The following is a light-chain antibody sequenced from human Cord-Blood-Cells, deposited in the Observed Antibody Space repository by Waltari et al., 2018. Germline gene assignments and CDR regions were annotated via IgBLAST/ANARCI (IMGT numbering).Light chain of an antibody. CDR1: QSVSSN. J-gene: IGKJ5*01. CDR3: QQYNNWPPVT. CDR2: GPD. Sequence: DRVVTQSTATLSVSRGDRATLPCRASQSVSSNLDWYQQKHGQAPRLLIYGPDTRAPGIPARFSGSGTGTESNLTISSRQSEAFEVYFCQQYNNWPPVTFGQGTRLEIK. V-gene: IGKV3-15*01.